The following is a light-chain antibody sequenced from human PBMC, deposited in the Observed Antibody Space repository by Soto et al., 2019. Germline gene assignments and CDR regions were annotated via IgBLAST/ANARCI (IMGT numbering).Light chain of an antibody. CDR1: QTISGY. CDR3: QQYNSYPWT. CDR2: AAS. J-gene: IGKJ1*01. Sequence: DIQMTQSPSSLSASVGDRVTITCRASQTISGYLNWYQQKPGKAPELLIYAASYLGNGVPSRFSGSGSGTEFILAISSLQPDDFATYYCQQYNSYPWTFGQGTKVDIK. V-gene: IGKV1-5*01.